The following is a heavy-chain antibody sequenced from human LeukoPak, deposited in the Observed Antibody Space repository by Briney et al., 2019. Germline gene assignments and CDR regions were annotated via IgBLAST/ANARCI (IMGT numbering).Heavy chain of an antibody. Sequence: GGSLRLSCAASGFTFSTHVMHWVRQAPGKGLEWVALISSDENNKYYADSVKGRFAISRDNSKNTLYLQMNSLRAEDTALYYCASKWYCGGDCYYQIDFWGQGTLVTVSS. CDR2: ISSDENNK. J-gene: IGHJ4*02. V-gene: IGHV3-30*03. CDR1: GFTFSTHV. CDR3: ASKWYCGGDCYYQIDF. D-gene: IGHD2-21*02.